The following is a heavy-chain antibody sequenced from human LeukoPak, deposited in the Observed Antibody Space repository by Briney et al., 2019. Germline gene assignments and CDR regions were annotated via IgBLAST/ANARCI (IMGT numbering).Heavy chain of an antibody. CDR1: GGSISSYY. Sequence: PSETLSLTCNVSGGSISSYYWSWIRQPPGKGLEWIGYIYYSGSTNYNPSLKSRITMSVDTSKNQFSLKLSSVTAADTAVYYCARRFRQSGWDDAFDIWGQGTMVTVSS. CDR2: IYYSGST. V-gene: IGHV4-59*01. CDR3: ARRFRQSGWDDAFDI. J-gene: IGHJ3*02. D-gene: IGHD6-19*01.